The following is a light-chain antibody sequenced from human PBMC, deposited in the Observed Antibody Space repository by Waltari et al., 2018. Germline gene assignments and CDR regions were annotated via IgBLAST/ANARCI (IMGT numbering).Light chain of an antibody. J-gene: IGLJ2*01. CDR1: NLGSKS. Sequence: SYELTQPPSVSVSPGQTARITCGGDNLGSKSVHWFQQKTPPAPVLVIFYDSDRPSGIPERFSGSTSGNTATLTISGVEAGDEADYYCQVWDSSSAHPVLFGGGTRLTVL. CDR2: YDS. V-gene: IGLV3-21*01. CDR3: QVWDSSSAHPVL.